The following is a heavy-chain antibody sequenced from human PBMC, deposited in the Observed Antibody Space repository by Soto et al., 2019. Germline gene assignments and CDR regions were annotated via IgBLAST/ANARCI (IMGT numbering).Heavy chain of an antibody. V-gene: IGHV3-48*02. CDR1: GFIFSSYS. J-gene: IGHJ6*04. CDR3: ATESGDTAMEPRIGMDV. CDR2: ISPSSSTI. Sequence: GGSLRLSCSASGFIFSSYSMHWGRQAPGKGLEWVSYISPSSSTIYYADSVKGRFTISRDNAKNSLYLQMNSLRDEDTAVYYCATESGDTAMEPRIGMDVWDKGPTVTVAS. D-gene: IGHD5-18*01.